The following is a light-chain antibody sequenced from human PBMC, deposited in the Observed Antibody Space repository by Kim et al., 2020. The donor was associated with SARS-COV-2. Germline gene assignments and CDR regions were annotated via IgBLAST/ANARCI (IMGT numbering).Light chain of an antibody. Sequence: SASVGDRVTSTCRESQSISSYLNWYQQKPGKAPELLIYAASSFQSGVPSRFSGSGSGTDFTLTISSLQREDSATYYCQQSYKIPYTFGQGTKLEI. CDR1: QSISSY. J-gene: IGKJ2*01. CDR2: AAS. V-gene: IGKV1-39*01. CDR3: QQSYKIPYT.